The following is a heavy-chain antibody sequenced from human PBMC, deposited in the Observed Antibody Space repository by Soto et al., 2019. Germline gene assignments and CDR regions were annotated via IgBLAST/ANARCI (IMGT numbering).Heavy chain of an antibody. CDR3: ARGLYGDSVGYDH. Sequence: EVQVVESGGGLVQPGGSLRLSCAASGFTLRAYYMHWVRQAPGKGLVWVSRVSDDGSSTNYAESVRGRFTISRDNAKNTLYLQMNSLSAEDMAVYYCARGLYGDSVGYDHWGQGTLVTVSS. CDR2: VSDDGSST. D-gene: IGHD4-17*01. CDR1: GFTLRAYY. J-gene: IGHJ4*02. V-gene: IGHV3-74*01.